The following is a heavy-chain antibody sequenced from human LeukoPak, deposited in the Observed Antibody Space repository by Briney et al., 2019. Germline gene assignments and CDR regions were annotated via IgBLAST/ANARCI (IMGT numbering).Heavy chain of an antibody. CDR1: GYTFTGYY. Sequence: ASVKVSCKASGYTFTGYYMHWVRQAPGQGLEWMGRINPNSGGINYAQKFQGRVTMTRDTSIRTAYMELSRLRSDDTAVYYCARVKAVAGTRGAFDIWGQGTMVTVSS. CDR2: INPNSGGI. J-gene: IGHJ3*02. V-gene: IGHV1-2*06. D-gene: IGHD6-19*01. CDR3: ARVKAVAGTRGAFDI.